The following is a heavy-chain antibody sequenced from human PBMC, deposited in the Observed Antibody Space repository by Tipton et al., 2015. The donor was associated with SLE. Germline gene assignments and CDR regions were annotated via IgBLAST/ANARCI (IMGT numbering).Heavy chain of an antibody. J-gene: IGHJ4*02. CDR3: ARDPKY. Sequence: TLSLTCTVSGGSISSSSFYWGWIRQPPGKGLEWIGSFYYGKSTFYNPSLKSRVTISVDTSKNQFSLKLTSVTAADTAVYYCARDPKYWGQGTLVIVSS. V-gene: IGHV4-39*07. CDR2: FYYGKST. CDR1: GGSISSSSFY.